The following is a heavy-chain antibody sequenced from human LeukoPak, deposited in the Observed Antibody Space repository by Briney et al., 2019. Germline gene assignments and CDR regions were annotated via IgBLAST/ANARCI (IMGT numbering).Heavy chain of an antibody. CDR3: VTSTSYYDSNGYYPYYFDY. D-gene: IGHD3-22*01. Sequence: QPGGSLRLSCAASRFTFSSYGMHWVRQAPGKGLEWVAVISYDGSNKYYADSVKGRFTISRDNSKNTLSLQMNGLRAEDTAVYYCVTSTSYYDSNGYYPYYFDYRGQGTLVTVSS. CDR2: ISYDGSNK. V-gene: IGHV3-30*03. J-gene: IGHJ4*02. CDR1: RFTFSSYG.